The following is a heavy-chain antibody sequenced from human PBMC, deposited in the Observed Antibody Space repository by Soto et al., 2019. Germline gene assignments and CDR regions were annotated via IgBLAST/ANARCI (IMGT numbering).Heavy chain of an antibody. V-gene: IGHV4-38-2*01. Sequence: XETLSLTCYVAGYSITSGHYWGWIRQPPGKGLEWIGIIHHSGSTYYNPSLKSRVTISIDTSRKQFSLKLTSVTAADTAVYYCARRIEMATMKTGMDAWGQGTTATVSS. CDR3: ARRIEMATMKTGMDA. CDR2: IHHSGST. CDR1: GYSITSGHY. J-gene: IGHJ6*02.